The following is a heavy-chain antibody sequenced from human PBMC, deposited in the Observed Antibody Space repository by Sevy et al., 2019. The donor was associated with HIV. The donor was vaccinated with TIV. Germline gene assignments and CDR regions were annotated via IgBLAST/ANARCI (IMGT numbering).Heavy chain of an antibody. J-gene: IGHJ6*02. D-gene: IGHD6-19*01. CDR3: ARDHGYSNGWFPYYYYYGMDV. Sequence: SETLSLTCSVSGGSISSHSYYWTWIRQHPGKGLEWIGYIHYSGRTYYNPSLKSRVTISLDTSKNQFSLRLRSVTAADKAVYYCARDHGYSNGWFPYYYYYGMDVWGPGTTVTVSS. CDR1: GGSISSHSYY. CDR2: IHYSGRT. V-gene: IGHV4-31*03.